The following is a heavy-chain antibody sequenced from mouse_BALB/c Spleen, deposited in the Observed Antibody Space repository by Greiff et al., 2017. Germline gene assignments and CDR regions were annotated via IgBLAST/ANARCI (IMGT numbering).Heavy chain of an antibody. CDR1: GYTFTDYY. J-gene: IGHJ3*01. D-gene: IGHD4-1*02. CDR3: ARSTGNFAY. CDR2: IYPGSGNT. Sequence: VQLVESGAELARPGASVKLSCKASGYTFTDYYINWVKQRTGQGLEWIGEIYPGSGNTYYNEKFKGKATLTADKSSSTAYMQLSSLTSEDSAVYFCARSTGNFAYWGQGTLVTVSA. V-gene: IGHV1-77*01.